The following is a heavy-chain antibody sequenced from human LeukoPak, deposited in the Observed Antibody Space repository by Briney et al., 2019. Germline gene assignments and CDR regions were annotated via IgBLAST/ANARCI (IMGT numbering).Heavy chain of an antibody. Sequence: GGSLRLSCAASGFTVSSNYMSWVRQAPGKGLEWVSVIYSGGSTYYADSVKGRFTISRDNSKNTLYLQMNSLRAEDTAVYYCTTAALWILPSGGDFDYWGQGTLVTVSS. V-gene: IGHV3-66*01. CDR1: GFTVSSNY. J-gene: IGHJ4*02. CDR2: IYSGGST. CDR3: TTAALWILPSGGDFDY. D-gene: IGHD2-2*03.